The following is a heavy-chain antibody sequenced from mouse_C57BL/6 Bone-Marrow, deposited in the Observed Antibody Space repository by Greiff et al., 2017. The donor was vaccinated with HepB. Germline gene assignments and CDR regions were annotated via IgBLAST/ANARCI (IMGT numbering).Heavy chain of an antibody. CDR3: ANEYYAMDY. CDR1: GYTFTSYW. CDR2: IDPSDSYT. V-gene: IGHV1-50*01. J-gene: IGHJ4*01. Sequence: VQLQQPGAELVKPGASVKLSCKASGYTFTSYWMQWVKQRPGQGLEWIGEIDPSDSYTNYNQKFKGKATLTVDTSSSTAYMQLSSLTSEDSAVYYCANEYYAMDYWGQGTSVTVSS.